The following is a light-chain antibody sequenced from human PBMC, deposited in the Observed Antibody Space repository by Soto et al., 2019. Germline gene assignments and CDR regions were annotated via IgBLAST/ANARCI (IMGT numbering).Light chain of an antibody. CDR1: QDISNY. J-gene: IGKJ5*01. Sequence: DIQMTQSPSSLSASVGDRVTITCQASQDISNYLNWYQQKPGKAPKLLIYDASNVETGVPSRFNGSGSGTDFTFAISSLQPEDIATYYCQQYDNLPITFGQGTRLEIK. V-gene: IGKV1-33*01. CDR3: QQYDNLPIT. CDR2: DAS.